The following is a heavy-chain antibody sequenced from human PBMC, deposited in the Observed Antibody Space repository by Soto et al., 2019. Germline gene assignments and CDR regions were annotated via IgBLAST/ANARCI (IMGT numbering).Heavy chain of an antibody. J-gene: IGHJ4*02. V-gene: IGHV3-30*10. D-gene: IGHD6-13*01. CDR3: ARDADIIEAACNYFDY. Sequence: QVQLVESGGGVVQPGKSLRLSCSVSGFTLNTYSMHWVRQAPGKGLEWVAVVSFDGVNKHYRDSVKGRLTISRDIAKNMLYLQMTSLRLEDTALYYCARDADIIEAACNYFDYWGQGTRVTVSS. CDR1: GFTLNTYS. CDR2: VSFDGVNK.